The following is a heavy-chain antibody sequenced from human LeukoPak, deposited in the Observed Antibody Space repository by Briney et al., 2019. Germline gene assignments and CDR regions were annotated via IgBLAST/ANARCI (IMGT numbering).Heavy chain of an antibody. J-gene: IGHJ6*02. D-gene: IGHD3-16*01. CDR1: GFTVSSNY. Sequence: GGSLRLSCAASGFTVSSNYMSWVRQAPGKGLEWVSVIYSGGSTYYADSVKGRFTISRDNSKNTLYLQMNSLGAEDTAVYYCARDVLIGYGMDVWGQGTTVTVSS. V-gene: IGHV3-66*01. CDR2: IYSGGST. CDR3: ARDVLIGYGMDV.